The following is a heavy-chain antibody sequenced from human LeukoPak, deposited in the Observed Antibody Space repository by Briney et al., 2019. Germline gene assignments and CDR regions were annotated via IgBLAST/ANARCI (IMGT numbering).Heavy chain of an antibody. CDR1: GYTFTNFG. CDR2: IIPIFGTA. V-gene: IGHV1-69*13. Sequence: GASVNVSCTASGYTFTNFGISWVRQAPGQGLEWMGGIIPIFGTANYAQKFQGRVTITADESTSTAYMELSSLRSEDTAVYYCARDLITDTAMVIPYFQHWGQGTLVTVSS. J-gene: IGHJ1*01. D-gene: IGHD5-18*01. CDR3: ARDLITDTAMVIPYFQH.